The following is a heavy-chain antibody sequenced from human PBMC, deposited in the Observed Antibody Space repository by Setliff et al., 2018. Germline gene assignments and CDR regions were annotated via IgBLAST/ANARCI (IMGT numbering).Heavy chain of an antibody. Sequence: SGPTLVNPTQTLTLTCTVSGFSLSTSGVGVGWIRQPPGKALEWLALIYWDDDKRYSPSLKTRLTISKDTSKNQVVLTLTNVDPVDTATYYCARRTYKPWTGSSYYFDSWGQGTLVTVSS. J-gene: IGHJ4*02. CDR1: GFSLSTSGVG. CDR3: ARRTYKPWTGSSYYFDS. CDR2: IYWDDDK. D-gene: IGHD3-3*01. V-gene: IGHV2-5*02.